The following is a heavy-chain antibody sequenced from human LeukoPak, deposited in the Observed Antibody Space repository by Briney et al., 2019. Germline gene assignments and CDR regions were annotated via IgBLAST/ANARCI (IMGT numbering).Heavy chain of an antibody. CDR1: GYTFTSYG. CDR3: ARDVRRRTYYDILTGYPSFDY. J-gene: IGHJ4*02. CDR2: ISAYNGNT. V-gene: IGHV1-18*01. D-gene: IGHD3-9*01. Sequence: ASVTVSCKASGYTFTSYGISWVRQAPGRGLEWMGWISAYNGNTNYAQKLQGRVTMTTDTSTSTAYMELRSLRSDDTAVYYCARDVRRRTYYDILTGYPSFDYWGQGTLVTVSS.